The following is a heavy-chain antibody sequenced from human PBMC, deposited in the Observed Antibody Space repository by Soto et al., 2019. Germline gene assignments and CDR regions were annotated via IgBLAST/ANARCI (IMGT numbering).Heavy chain of an antibody. CDR2: IIPIFSTP. D-gene: IGHD2-15*01. J-gene: IGHJ6*02. CDR3: ARDKDRQQLGGNYYYGIDV. CDR1: GGSFGNSA. V-gene: IGHV1-69*13. Sequence: SVKVSCKASGGSFGNSAISWVRQAPGQGLEWMGGIIPIFSTPDYAQKFQGRVTITADESTTTAYMELTSLKSEDTAVYYCARDKDRQQLGGNYYYGIDVWGQGTTVTVSS.